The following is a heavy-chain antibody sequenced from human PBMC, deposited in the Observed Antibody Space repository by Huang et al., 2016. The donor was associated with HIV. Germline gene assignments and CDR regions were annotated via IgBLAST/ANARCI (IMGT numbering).Heavy chain of an antibody. CDR1: GGSFTGNY. D-gene: IGHD3-3*01. CDR2: VNDSGAT. J-gene: IGHJ6*02. Sequence: QMQLQQRGAGLLKPSETLSLTCGVSGGSFTGNYLTWIRQAPGKGLEWIGEVNDSGATNYSPSLNGRVTISLDKSNRGLSLNLRSVPAADTAVYYCARQWTILEWLLGLDVWGQGTTVSVSS. CDR3: ARQWTILEWLLGLDV. V-gene: IGHV4-34*02.